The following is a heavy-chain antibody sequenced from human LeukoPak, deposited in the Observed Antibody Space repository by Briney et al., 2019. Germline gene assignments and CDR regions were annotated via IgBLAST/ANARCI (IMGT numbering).Heavy chain of an antibody. CDR3: AREECSGGSCYSGDWFDP. D-gene: IGHD2-15*01. Sequence: VSVKVSCKASGYTFTSYGISWVRQAPGQGLEWMGWISAYNGNTNYAQKLQGRVTMTTDTSTSTAYMELRSLRSDDTAVYYCAREECSGGSCYSGDWFDPWGQGTLVTVSS. CDR1: GYTFTSYG. V-gene: IGHV1-18*01. J-gene: IGHJ5*02. CDR2: ISAYNGNT.